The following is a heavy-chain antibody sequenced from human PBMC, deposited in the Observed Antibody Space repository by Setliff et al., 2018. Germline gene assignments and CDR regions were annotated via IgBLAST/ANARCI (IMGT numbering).Heavy chain of an antibody. CDR1: GRSFGGYY. CDR2: INHSGST. D-gene: IGHD3-10*01. CDR3: AKIKPGGGSFDI. V-gene: IGHV4-34*01. Sequence: SLTCAVYGRSFGGYYWSWIRQPPGKGLEWIGEINHSGSTNYNQSLKSRVTISVDTSNNQFSLNLNSVSAADTAVYYCAKIKPGGGSFDIWGQGTMVTGS. J-gene: IGHJ3*02.